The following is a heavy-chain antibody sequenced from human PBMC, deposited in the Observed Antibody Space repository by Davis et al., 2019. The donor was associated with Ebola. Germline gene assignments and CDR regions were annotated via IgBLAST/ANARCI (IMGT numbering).Heavy chain of an antibody. CDR1: GFTFSDYY. V-gene: IGHV4-34*01. J-gene: IGHJ6*02. CDR2: INHSGST. CDR3: ARGGDSSSWYYYYGMDV. D-gene: IGHD6-13*01. Sequence: GSLRLSCAASGFTFSDYYMSWIRQPPGKGLEWIGEINHSGSTNYNPSLKSRVTISVDTSKNQFSLKLSSVTAADTAVYYCARGGDSSSWYYYYGMDVWGQGTTVTVSS.